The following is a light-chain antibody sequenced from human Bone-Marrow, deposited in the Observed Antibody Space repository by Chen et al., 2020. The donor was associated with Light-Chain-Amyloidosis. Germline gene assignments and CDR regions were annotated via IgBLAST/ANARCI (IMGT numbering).Light chain of an antibody. CDR2: RDT. V-gene: IGLV3-25*03. Sequence: SYELTQPPSVSVSPGQTARITCSGDDLPTQYAYWYQQKPGQAPVLVIHRDTERPSGISERFSGSSSGTTDTLTISGVQAEDEAAYHCQSADSSGTYAVIFGGGTKLTVL. CDR1: DLPTQY. J-gene: IGLJ2*01. CDR3: QSADSSGTYAVI.